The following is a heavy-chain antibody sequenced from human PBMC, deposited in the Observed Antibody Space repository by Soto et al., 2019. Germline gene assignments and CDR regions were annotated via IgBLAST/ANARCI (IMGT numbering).Heavy chain of an antibody. Sequence: PGGSLRLSCGASGFTFSSYGMHWVRQAPGKGLEWVAVIWYDGSNKYYADSVKGRFTISRDNSKNTLYLQMNSLRAEDTAVYYCAREPQYYDFWSGYYLYYYYYYGMDVWGQGTTVTVSS. CDR1: GFTFSSYG. CDR2: IWYDGSNK. D-gene: IGHD3-3*01. J-gene: IGHJ6*02. CDR3: AREPQYYDFWSGYYLYYYYYYGMDV. V-gene: IGHV3-33*01.